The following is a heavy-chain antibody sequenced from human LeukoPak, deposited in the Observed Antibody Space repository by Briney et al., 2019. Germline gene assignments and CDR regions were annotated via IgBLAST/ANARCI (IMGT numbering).Heavy chain of an antibody. D-gene: IGHD3-22*01. J-gene: IGHJ6*03. CDR1: GGSFSGYY. CDR3: ARGGPYYYDSSGYSPPNLYYYYYYMDV. CDR2: INHSGST. V-gene: IGHV4-34*01. Sequence: SETLSLTCAVYGGSFSGYYWSWIRQPPGKGLEWIGEINHSGSTNYNPSLKSRVTISVDTSKNQFSLKLSSVTAADTAVYYCARGGPYYYDSSGYSPPNLYYYYYYMDVWGKGTTVTVSS.